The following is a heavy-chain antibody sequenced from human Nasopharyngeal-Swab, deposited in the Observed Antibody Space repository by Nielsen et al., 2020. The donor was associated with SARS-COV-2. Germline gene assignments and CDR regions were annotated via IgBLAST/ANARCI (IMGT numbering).Heavy chain of an antibody. CDR3: ARAKRRWFGELITCLDY. Sequence: SETLSLTCAVYGGSFSGYYWSWIRQPPGKGLEWIEEINHSGSTNYNPSLKSRVTISVDTSKNQFSLKLSSVTAADTAVYYCARAKRRWFGELITCLDYWGQGTLVTVSS. V-gene: IGHV4-34*01. D-gene: IGHD3-10*01. J-gene: IGHJ4*02. CDR2: INHSGST. CDR1: GGSFSGYY.